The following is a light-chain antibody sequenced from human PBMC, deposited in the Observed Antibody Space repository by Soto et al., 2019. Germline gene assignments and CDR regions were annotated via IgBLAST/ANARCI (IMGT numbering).Light chain of an antibody. CDR3: QHFYSWPYS. J-gene: IGKJ2*03. CDR2: GAS. Sequence: EIVMTQSPATLSVSPGERATLSCRASQSISSNLHWYQQKPGQSPRLLIYGASTRATGIPARFSGSGSGTEFTLTINSLQSEDFAIYYCQHFYSWPYSFGQGTKLEIK. V-gene: IGKV3-15*01. CDR1: QSISSN.